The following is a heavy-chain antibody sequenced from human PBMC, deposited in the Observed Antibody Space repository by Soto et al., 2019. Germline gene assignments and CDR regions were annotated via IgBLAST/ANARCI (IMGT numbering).Heavy chain of an antibody. CDR3: AKAGVATRLVVPYHYYYYYMDV. Sequence: GGSLRLSCAASGFTFSSYAMSWVRQAPGKGLEWVSAISGSGGSTYYADSVKGRFTISRDNSKNTLYLQMNSLRAEDTAVYYCAKAGVATRLVVPYHYYYYYMDVWGKGTTVTVSS. CDR1: GFTFSSYA. V-gene: IGHV3-23*01. D-gene: IGHD2-2*01. J-gene: IGHJ6*03. CDR2: ISGSGGST.